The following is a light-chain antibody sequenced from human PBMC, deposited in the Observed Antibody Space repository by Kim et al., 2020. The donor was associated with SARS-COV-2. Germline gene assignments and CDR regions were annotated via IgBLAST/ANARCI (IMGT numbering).Light chain of an antibody. CDR1: ILRSYY. CDR2: GKN. Sequence: ALGQTVRITCQGDILRSYYATWYQQKPGQAPILGIYGKNNRPSGIPDRFSGSSSGNTASLTITGTQAGDEADYYCNSRDSNDNVVFGGGTQLTVL. CDR3: NSRDSNDNVV. J-gene: IGLJ2*01. V-gene: IGLV3-19*01.